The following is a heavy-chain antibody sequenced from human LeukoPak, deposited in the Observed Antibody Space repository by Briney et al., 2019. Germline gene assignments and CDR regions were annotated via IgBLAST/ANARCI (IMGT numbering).Heavy chain of an antibody. J-gene: IGHJ4*02. Sequence: PGGSLRLSCAASGFTVSSNYMSWVRQAPGKGLEWVSVIYSGGRTYYADSVKGRFTISRDNSKNALYLQMNSLRAEDTAVYYCARDLWTGSYNYWGQGTLVSVSS. V-gene: IGHV3-53*01. CDR1: GFTVSSNY. D-gene: IGHD1-26*01. CDR2: IYSGGRT. CDR3: ARDLWTGSYNY.